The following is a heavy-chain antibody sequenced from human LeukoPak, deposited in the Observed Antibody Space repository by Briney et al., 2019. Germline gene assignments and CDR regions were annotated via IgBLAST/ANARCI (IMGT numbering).Heavy chain of an antibody. J-gene: IGHJ4*02. Sequence: PGGSLRLSCAASGFSFSSYTMNWVRQSPGKGLECVSSISSSGSYIYYADSVKGRFTISRDNAKNSLYLQMSSLRAEDTAVYYCARALNLRTRGGVFHWGRGTLVTVSS. V-gene: IGHV3-21*01. CDR1: GFSFSSYT. CDR2: ISSSGSYI. D-gene: IGHD2-21*01. CDR3: ARALNLRTRGGVFH.